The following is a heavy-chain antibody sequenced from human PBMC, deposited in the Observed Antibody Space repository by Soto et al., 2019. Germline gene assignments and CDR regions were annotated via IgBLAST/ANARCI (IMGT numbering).Heavy chain of an antibody. CDR2: INHSGST. CDR3: ARGSGLRFLEWTPPYFDY. Sequence: PSETLSLTCAVYGGSFSGYYWSWIRQPPGKGLEWIGEINHSGSTNYNPSLKSRVTISVDTSKNQFSLKLSSVTAADTAVYYCARGSGLRFLEWTPPYFDYWVQGTLVTVSS. J-gene: IGHJ4*02. D-gene: IGHD3-3*01. V-gene: IGHV4-34*01. CDR1: GGSFSGYY.